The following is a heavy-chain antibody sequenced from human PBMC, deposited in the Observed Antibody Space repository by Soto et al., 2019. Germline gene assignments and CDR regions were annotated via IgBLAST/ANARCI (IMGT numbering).Heavy chain of an antibody. V-gene: IGHV5-10-1*03. CDR1: GYSFTSYW. CDR2: IDPSDSYT. J-gene: IGHJ5*02. D-gene: IGHD4-17*01. CDR3: ARLRYDYGDYLWFDP. Sequence: EVQLVQSGAEVKKPGESLRISCKGSGYSFTSYWISWVRQMPGKGLEWMGRIDPSDSYTKYSPSFQGHVTMSADKSISTAYLQWSSLKASDTAMYYRARLRYDYGDYLWFDPWGQGTLVTVSS.